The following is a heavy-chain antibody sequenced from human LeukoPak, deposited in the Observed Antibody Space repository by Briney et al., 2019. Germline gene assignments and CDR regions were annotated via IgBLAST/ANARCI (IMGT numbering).Heavy chain of an antibody. CDR1: GFTFSSYS. J-gene: IGHJ4*02. Sequence: PGGSLRLSCAASGFTFSSYSMNWVRQAPGKGLEWVSYINTAGTTINYADSVKGRFTISRDNSKNTLYLQLNSLRAEDTAVYYCAKDQTWDVPHYFDYWGQGTQVTVSS. D-gene: IGHD1-26*01. CDR3: AKDQTWDVPHYFDY. CDR2: INTAGTTI. V-gene: IGHV3-48*01.